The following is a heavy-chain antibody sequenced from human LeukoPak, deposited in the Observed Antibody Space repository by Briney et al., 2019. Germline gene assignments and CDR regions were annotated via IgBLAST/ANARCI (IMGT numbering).Heavy chain of an antibody. V-gene: IGHV4-59*01. CDR1: GASMTSYY. CDR3: ARIPGDRPDD. J-gene: IGHJ4*02. CDR2: MYFGERT. Sequence: ETLSLTCAVSGASMTSYYWTWIRQPPGKGLEWVGYMYFGERTNYNPSLKSRATISIDTSKKQFSLNLKSVTAADTAVYYCARIPGDRPDDWGQGTLVTVP. D-gene: IGHD7-27*01.